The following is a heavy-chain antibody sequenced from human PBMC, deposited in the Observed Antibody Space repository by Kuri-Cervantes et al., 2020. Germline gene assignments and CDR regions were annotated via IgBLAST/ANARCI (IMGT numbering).Heavy chain of an antibody. V-gene: IGHV1-69*06. CDR1: GGTFGSYA. CDR3: ATAGGGQLGRLDY. J-gene: IGHJ4*02. D-gene: IGHD6-6*01. Sequence: SVKVSCKASGGTFGSYAISWVRQAPGQGLEWMGGIIPIFGTANYAQKFQGRVTMTEDTSTDTAYMELSSLRSEDTAVYYCATAGGGQLGRLDYWGQGTLVTVSS. CDR2: IIPIFGTA.